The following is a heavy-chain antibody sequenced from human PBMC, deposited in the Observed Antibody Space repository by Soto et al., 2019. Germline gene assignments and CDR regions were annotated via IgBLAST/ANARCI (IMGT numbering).Heavy chain of an antibody. J-gene: IGHJ6*03. CDR2: INHSGST. D-gene: IGHD3-3*01. CDR3: ARELRFLEWLPTHYYYMDV. V-gene: IGHV4-34*01. CDR1: GGSFSGYY. Sequence: SETLSLTCAVYGGSFSGYYWSWIRQPPGKGLEWIGEINHSGSTNYNPSLKSRVTISVDTSKNQFSLKLSSVTAADTAVYYCARELRFLEWLPTHYYYMDVWGKGTTVT.